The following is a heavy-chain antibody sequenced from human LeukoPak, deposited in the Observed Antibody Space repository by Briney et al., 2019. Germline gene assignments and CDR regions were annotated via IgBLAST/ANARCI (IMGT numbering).Heavy chain of an antibody. J-gene: IGHJ5*02. Sequence: GGSLRLSCAASGFTFSSYGMHWVRQAPGKGLEWVAVISYDGSIRYSADSVKGRFTISRDNSKNTLYLQMNSLRAEDTAVYYCAKKSVSSIPIGAGWFDPWGRGTLVTVSS. CDR3: AKKSVSSIPIGAGWFDP. V-gene: IGHV3-30*18. CDR2: ISYDGSIR. D-gene: IGHD6-13*01. CDR1: GFTFSSYG.